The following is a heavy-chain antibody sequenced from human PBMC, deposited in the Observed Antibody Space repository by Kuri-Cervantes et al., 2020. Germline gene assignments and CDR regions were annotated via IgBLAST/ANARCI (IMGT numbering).Heavy chain of an antibody. Sequence: ASVKVSCKASGGTFSSYTISWVRQAPGQGLEWMGGFDPEDGETIYAQKFQGRVTMTEDTSTDTAYMELSSLRSEDTAVYYCATDFSGSYYAYWGQGTLVTVSS. J-gene: IGHJ4*02. CDR1: GGTFSSYT. CDR2: FDPEDGET. CDR3: ATDFSGSYYAY. D-gene: IGHD1-26*01. V-gene: IGHV1-24*01.